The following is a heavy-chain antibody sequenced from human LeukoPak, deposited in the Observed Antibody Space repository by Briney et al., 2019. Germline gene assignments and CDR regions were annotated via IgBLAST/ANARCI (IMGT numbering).Heavy chain of an antibody. D-gene: IGHD5-18*01. J-gene: IGHJ4*02. CDR3: AKERDTAMVTIDY. V-gene: IGHV3-30*02. CDR1: GFTFSGYG. CDR2: IRYDGSNK. Sequence: PRGPLRLSCAASGFTFSGYGMHWVRQAPGKGLEWVAFIRYDGSNKYYADSVKGRFTISRDNSKNTLYLQMNSLRAEDTAVYYCAKERDTAMVTIDYWGQGTLVTVSS.